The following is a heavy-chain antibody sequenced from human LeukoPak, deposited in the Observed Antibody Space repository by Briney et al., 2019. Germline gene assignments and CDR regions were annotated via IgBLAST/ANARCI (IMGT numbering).Heavy chain of an antibody. D-gene: IGHD2/OR15-2a*01. CDR3: AKGPLLWD. CDR2: ISGGDGST. V-gene: IGHV3-23*01. Sequence: GGSLRLSCAASGFTFSSYAMSWVRLAPGKGLKWVSSISGGDGSTYYAHSMTGRFTISRDNSKNTLYLQMNSLRAEDTAVYYCAKGPLLWDWGQGTLVTVSS. J-gene: IGHJ4*02. CDR1: GFTFSSYA.